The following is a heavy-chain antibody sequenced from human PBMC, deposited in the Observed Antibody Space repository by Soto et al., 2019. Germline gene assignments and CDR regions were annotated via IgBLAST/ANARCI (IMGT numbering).Heavy chain of an antibody. CDR3: ARGIAAAGTNFDY. CDR2: ISYDGSNK. V-gene: IGHV3-30-3*01. J-gene: IGHJ4*02. Sequence: SLRLSCAASGFTFSSYAMHWVRQAPGKGLEWVAVISYDGSNKYYADSVKGRFTISRDNSKNTLYLQMNSLRAEDTAVYYCARGIAAAGTNFDYWGQGTLVTVSS. CDR1: GFTFSSYA. D-gene: IGHD6-13*01.